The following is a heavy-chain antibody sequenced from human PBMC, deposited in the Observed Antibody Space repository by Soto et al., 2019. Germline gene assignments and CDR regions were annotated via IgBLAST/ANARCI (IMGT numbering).Heavy chain of an antibody. V-gene: IGHV3-21*01. Sequence: GSLRLSCAASGFTFISYSMNSFRHSAVKWLEWVSSISSSSSYIYYADSVKGRFTISRDNAKNSLYLQMNSLRAEDTAVYYCAGDLNYCSGGSCYYYGMDVWGQGTTVTVSS. J-gene: IGHJ6*02. D-gene: IGHD2-15*01. CDR3: AGDLNYCSGGSCYYYGMDV. CDR2: ISSSSSYI. CDR1: GFTFISYS.